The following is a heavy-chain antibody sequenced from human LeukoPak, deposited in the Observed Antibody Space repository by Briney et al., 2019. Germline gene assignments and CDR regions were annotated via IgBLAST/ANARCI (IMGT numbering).Heavy chain of an antibody. CDR1: GGTFNNYA. CDR2: IIHMFGTT. D-gene: IGHD5-18*01. CDR3: AISSSGYTYGYVSGWFDP. V-gene: IGHV1-69*01. Sequence: SVKVSCKTSGGTFNNYAISWVRQAPGQGLEWMGGIIHMFGTTNYAQKFQGRVTITADESTRTAWMELSSLRSEDTAVYYCAISSSGYTYGYVSGWFDPWGQGTLVTVSS. J-gene: IGHJ5*02.